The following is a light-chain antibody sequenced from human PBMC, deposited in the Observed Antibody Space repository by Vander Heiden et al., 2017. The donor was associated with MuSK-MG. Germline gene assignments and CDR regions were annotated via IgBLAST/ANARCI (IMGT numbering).Light chain of an antibody. V-gene: IGKV1-9*01. CDR3: PQTNSDPPGGLT. J-gene: IGKJ3*01. CDR1: QDTSSY. CDR2: DAS. Sequence: DIQLTQSPYFLSASVGDRVTITCRASQDTSSYLARHQPKPGIASKLLIYDASTLQSASPSRLRRSPSGTDFTLTLSSLQPEECATNYRPQTNSDPPGGLTFGPWTKVDLK.